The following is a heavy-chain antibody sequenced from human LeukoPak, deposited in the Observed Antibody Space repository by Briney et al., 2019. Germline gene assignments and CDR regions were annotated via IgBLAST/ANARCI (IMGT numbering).Heavy chain of an antibody. CDR2: IYYSGST. Sequence: PSESLSLTCTVSGGSVSSGSYYWSWIRQPPGKGLEWIGYIYYSGSTNYNPSLKSRVTISVDTSKNQFSLKLSPVTAADTAVYYCARDADSSGYSLDYWGQGTLVTVSS. CDR1: GGSVSSGSYY. V-gene: IGHV4-61*01. J-gene: IGHJ4*02. CDR3: ARDADSSGYSLDY. D-gene: IGHD6-19*01.